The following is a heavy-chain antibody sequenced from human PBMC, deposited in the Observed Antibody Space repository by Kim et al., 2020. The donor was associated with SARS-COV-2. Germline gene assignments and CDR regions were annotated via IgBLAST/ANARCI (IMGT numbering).Heavy chain of an antibody. Sequence: STYYNPSLKSRVTISVDTSKNQFSLKLSSVTAADTAVYYCARDRIGDFDYWGQGTLVTVSS. CDR3: ARDRIGDFDY. V-gene: IGHV4-30-2*04. CDR2: ST. J-gene: IGHJ4*02. D-gene: IGHD3-10*01.